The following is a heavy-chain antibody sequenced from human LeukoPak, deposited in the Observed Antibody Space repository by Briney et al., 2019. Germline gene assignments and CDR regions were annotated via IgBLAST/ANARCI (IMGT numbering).Heavy chain of an antibody. V-gene: IGHV3-21*01. CDR2: ISSSSSYI. Sequence: GGSLRLSCAASGFTFSSYSMNWVRQAPGKGLEWVSSISSSSSYIYYAGSVKGRFTISRNNAKNSLYLQMNSLRAEDTAVYYCARDREVVPAAMYYYYYGMDVWGQGTTVTVSS. D-gene: IGHD2-2*01. CDR3: ARDREVVPAAMYYYYYGMDV. J-gene: IGHJ6*02. CDR1: GFTFSSYS.